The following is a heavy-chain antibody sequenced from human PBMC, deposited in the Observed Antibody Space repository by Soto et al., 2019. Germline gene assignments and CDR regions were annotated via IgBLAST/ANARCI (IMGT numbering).Heavy chain of an antibody. CDR1: GYTFTRYT. CDR2: INPDNGNT. D-gene: IGHD2-15*01. CDR3: ERGIATGQLDP. Sequence: ASVKVSCKASGYTFTRYTMNWVRQAPGQRLEWMGWINPDNGNTKSSQKFQDRVTITRDTSASTAYMDLRSLRSEDTAVYYSERGIATGQLDPWGQGTLVTVSS. J-gene: IGHJ5*02. V-gene: IGHV1-3*01.